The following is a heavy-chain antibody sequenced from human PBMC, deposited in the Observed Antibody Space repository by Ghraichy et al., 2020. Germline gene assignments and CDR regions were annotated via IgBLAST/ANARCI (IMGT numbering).Heavy chain of an antibody. J-gene: IGHJ3*02. V-gene: IGHV3-23*01. D-gene: IGHD3-10*01. CDR3: AKDSESYNGIYGAFDI. CDR2: IGGGGDAP. CDR1: GFTFKNYA. Sequence: GGSLRLSCTASGFTFKNYAMSWVRQAPGKGPEWVSVIGGGGDAPGYADSVKGRFTISRDDSKNTLYLQMSSLRVEDTAVYYCAKDSESYNGIYGAFDIWGQGTMVTVSS.